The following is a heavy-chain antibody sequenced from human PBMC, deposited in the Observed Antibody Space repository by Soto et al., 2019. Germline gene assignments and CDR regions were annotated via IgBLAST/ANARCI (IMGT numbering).Heavy chain of an antibody. CDR2: INAGNGNT. Sequence: QVRLVHSGTEVKKPGASVMVSCKASVYTFANYAIHWVRQAPGQDFEWMGWINAGNGNTRNSQKFQGRVTFTRDTSATTAHMEVGSLRFEDTAVYYWAGDLSGWGLTNGHFGVDVWGQGTTVIVSS. V-gene: IGHV1-3*01. J-gene: IGHJ6*02. D-gene: IGHD3-16*01. CDR1: VYTFANYA. CDR3: AGDLSGWGLTNGHFGVDV.